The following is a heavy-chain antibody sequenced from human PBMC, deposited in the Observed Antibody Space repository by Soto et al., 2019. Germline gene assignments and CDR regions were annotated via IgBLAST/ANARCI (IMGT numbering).Heavy chain of an antibody. CDR2: IYSDGAT. CDR3: SRVGCSNSNCQTRGMDV. J-gene: IGHJ6*02. D-gene: IGHD2-2*01. Sequence: QVQLQESGPGLVRPSETLYLICNVSGGPISNYYWSWVRQPAGQGLEWVGRIYSDGATTYSPSLKSLVFMSLDMSGNQFSLQLNSVTAADTAVYYCSRVGCSNSNCQTRGMDVWGQGTTVTVSS. V-gene: IGHV4-4*07. CDR1: GGPISNYY.